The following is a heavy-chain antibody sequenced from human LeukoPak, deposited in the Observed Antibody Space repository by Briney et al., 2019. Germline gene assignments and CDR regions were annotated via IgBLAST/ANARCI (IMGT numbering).Heavy chain of an antibody. V-gene: IGHV3-9*01. D-gene: IGHD2-2*02. Sequence: PGGSLRLSCAASGFTFDDYAMHWVRQAPGKGLEWVSGISWNSGSIGYADSVKGRFTISRDNAKNSLYLQMNSLRAEDTALYYCAKIGCSSTSCYRYGMDVWGQGTTVTVSS. CDR1: GFTFDDYA. CDR3: AKIGCSSTSCYRYGMDV. J-gene: IGHJ6*02. CDR2: ISWNSGSI.